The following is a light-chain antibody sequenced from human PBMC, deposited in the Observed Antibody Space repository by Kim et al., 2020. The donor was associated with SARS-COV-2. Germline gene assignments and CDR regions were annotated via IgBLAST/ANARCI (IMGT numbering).Light chain of an antibody. Sequence: SVSPGQTASITCSGDKLVDKYACWYQQKPGQSPVLVIYQDSKRPSGIPQRFAGANSGNTATLTISGTRAMDEADYYCQAWDSSTVVFGGGTQLTVL. J-gene: IGLJ2*01. CDR2: QDS. CDR3: QAWDSSTVV. V-gene: IGLV3-1*01. CDR1: KLVDKY.